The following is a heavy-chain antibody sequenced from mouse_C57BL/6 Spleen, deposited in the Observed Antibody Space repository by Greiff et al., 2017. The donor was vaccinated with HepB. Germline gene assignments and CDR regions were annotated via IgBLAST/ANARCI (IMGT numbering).Heavy chain of an antibody. CDR2: ISNGGGST. V-gene: IGHV5-12*01. D-gene: IGHD2-3*01. Sequence: EVKLMESGGGLVQPGGSLKLSCAASGFTFSDYYMYWVRQTPEKRLEWVAYISNGGGSTYYPDTVKGRFTISRDNAKNTLYLQMSRLKSEDTAMYYCARRIYDGYSYFDYWGQGTTLTVSS. CDR3: ARRIYDGYSYFDY. CDR1: GFTFSDYY. J-gene: IGHJ2*01.